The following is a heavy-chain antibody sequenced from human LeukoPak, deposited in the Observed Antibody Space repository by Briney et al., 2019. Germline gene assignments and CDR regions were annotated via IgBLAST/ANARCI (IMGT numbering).Heavy chain of an antibody. Sequence: GGSLRLSCAASGFTVSSNYMSWVRQAPGKGLEWVSVIYSGGSTYYADSVKGRFTISRDNSKNTLYLQMNSLRAEDTAVYYCARVLLGYDILTGYYTPYYGMDVWGKGTTVTVSS. J-gene: IGHJ6*04. CDR1: GFTVSSNY. CDR3: ARVLLGYDILTGYYTPYYGMDV. V-gene: IGHV3-53*01. D-gene: IGHD3-9*01. CDR2: IYSGGST.